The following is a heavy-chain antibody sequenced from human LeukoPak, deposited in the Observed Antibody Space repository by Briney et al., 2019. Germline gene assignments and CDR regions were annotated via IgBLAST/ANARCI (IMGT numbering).Heavy chain of an antibody. Sequence: AGRSLRLSCAASGFTFDDYAMHWVRQAPGKGLEWVSGISWNSGSIGYADSVKGRFTISRDNSKNTLYLQMNSLRAEDTAVYYCAKGHITMIVAWVYWGQGTLVTVSS. CDR1: GFTFDDYA. D-gene: IGHD3-22*01. V-gene: IGHV3-9*01. J-gene: IGHJ4*02. CDR3: AKGHITMIVAWVY. CDR2: ISWNSGSI.